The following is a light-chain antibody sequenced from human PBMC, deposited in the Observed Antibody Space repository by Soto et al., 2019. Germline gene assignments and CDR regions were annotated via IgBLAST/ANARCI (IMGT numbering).Light chain of an antibody. Sequence: QSALTQPASVSGSPGQSITISCTGTTSDVGGYNYVSWYQHHPGKAPKFMIYEVSNRPSGVSNRFSGSKSGNTASLTISGLQAEDEADYYCSSYTTRSPVVFGGGTKVTVL. CDR3: SSYTTRSPVV. J-gene: IGLJ2*01. CDR2: EVS. V-gene: IGLV2-14*01. CDR1: TSDVGGYNY.